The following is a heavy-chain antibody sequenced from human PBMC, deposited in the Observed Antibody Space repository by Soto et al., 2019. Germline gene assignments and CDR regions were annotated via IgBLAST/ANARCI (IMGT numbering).Heavy chain of an antibody. D-gene: IGHD5-12*01. V-gene: IGHV3-9*01. Sequence: EVQLVESGGGLVQPGRSLRLSCAASGFTFDNYAMHWVRQVPGKGLEWVSSISWNSGSIGYADSVKGRFTISRDNAKNSLRLQMKSLRIEDTALYYCAKDKIAGGYDPYYFDYWGQGTLVTVSS. CDR3: AKDKIAGGYDPYYFDY. CDR2: ISWNSGSI. CDR1: GFTFDNYA. J-gene: IGHJ4*02.